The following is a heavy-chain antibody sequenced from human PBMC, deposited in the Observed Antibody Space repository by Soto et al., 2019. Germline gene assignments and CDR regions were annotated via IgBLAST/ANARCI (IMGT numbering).Heavy chain of an antibody. CDR2: ISNDGNSE. J-gene: IGHJ4*02. CDR3: AKTITTIGVSSTGRGAVLDN. V-gene: IGHV3-30*18. Sequence: QVQLVESGGGVVQPGRSLRLSCAASGFTFSVFGMHWVRQAPGKGLERVAVISNDGNSEHYADSVKGRFTISRDNSKNTFYLPLNSLSVEDTAVYYCAKTITTIGVSSTGRGAVLDNWGQGIRVSVSS. D-gene: IGHD3-3*01. CDR1: GFTFSVFG.